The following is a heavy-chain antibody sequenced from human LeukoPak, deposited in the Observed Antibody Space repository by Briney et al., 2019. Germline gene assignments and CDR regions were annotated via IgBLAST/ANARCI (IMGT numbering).Heavy chain of an antibody. J-gene: IGHJ6*02. V-gene: IGHV3-48*01. Sequence: GGSLRLSCAASGFTFSTFDMNWVRQAPGKGLEWVSYISSGSSTIYYADSVKGRFTISRDNAKNSLYLQMNSLRAEDTAVYYCARLRYYAMDVWGQGTTVTVSS. CDR1: GFTFSTFD. CDR3: ARLRYYAMDV. CDR2: ISSGSSTI.